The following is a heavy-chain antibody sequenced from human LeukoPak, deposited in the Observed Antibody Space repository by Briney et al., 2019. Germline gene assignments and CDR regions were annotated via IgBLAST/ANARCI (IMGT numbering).Heavy chain of an antibody. D-gene: IGHD3-22*01. V-gene: IGHV3-23*01. CDR1: GFTFSSYA. J-gene: IGHJ5*02. Sequence: PGGSLRLSCAASGFTFSSYAMSWVRQAPGKGLEWVSAISGSGGSTYYADSVKGRFTISRDNSKNTLYLRMNSLRAEDTAVYYCAKDSDYYDSSGYYYWFDPWGQGTLVTVSS. CDR3: AKDSDYYDSSGYYYWFDP. CDR2: ISGSGGST.